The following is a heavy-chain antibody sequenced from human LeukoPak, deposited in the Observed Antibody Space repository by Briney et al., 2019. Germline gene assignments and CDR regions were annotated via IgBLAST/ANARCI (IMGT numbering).Heavy chain of an antibody. CDR2: ISYDGSNK. J-gene: IGHJ3*02. Sequence: GGSLRLSCAASGFTFSSYGMHWVRQAPGKGLEWVAVISYDGSNKYYADSVKGRFTISRDNSKNTLHLQMNSLRAEDTAVYYCAKDAFDTARGGDAFDIWGQGTMVTVSS. V-gene: IGHV3-30*18. D-gene: IGHD2-21*02. CDR3: AKDAFDTARGGDAFDI. CDR1: GFTFSSYG.